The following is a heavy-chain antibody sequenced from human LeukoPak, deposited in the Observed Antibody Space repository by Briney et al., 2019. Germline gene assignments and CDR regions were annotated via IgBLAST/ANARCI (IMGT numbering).Heavy chain of an antibody. D-gene: IGHD3-3*01. CDR2: IKSKTDGGTT. J-gene: IGHJ4*02. CDR1: GFTFSSAW. Sequence: AGGSLRLSCAASGFTFSSAWMSWVRQAPGKGLEWVGRIKSKTDGGTTDYAAPVKGRFTISRDDSKNTLYLQMNSLKTEDTAVYYCTTGPPYKGERFLEWLNDPDYWGQGTLVTVSS. CDR3: TTGPPYKGERFLEWLNDPDY. V-gene: IGHV3-15*01.